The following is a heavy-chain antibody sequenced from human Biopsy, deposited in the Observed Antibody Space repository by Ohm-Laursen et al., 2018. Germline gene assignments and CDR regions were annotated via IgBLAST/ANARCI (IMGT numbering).Heavy chain of an antibody. D-gene: IGHD3/OR15-3a*01. V-gene: IGHV4-59*08. CDR1: GGSITADF. CDR3: VRLNRRGNIIFFDY. CDR2: RFHSGSP. J-gene: IGHJ4*02. Sequence: PSQTLSLTCTVSGGSITADFWTWIRQTPGERLEWIGYRFHSGSPMYNPSLKSRVTISVDTSKSQFSLTLTSVTAADTAVYYCVRLNRRGNIIFFDYWGQGSLVTVPS.